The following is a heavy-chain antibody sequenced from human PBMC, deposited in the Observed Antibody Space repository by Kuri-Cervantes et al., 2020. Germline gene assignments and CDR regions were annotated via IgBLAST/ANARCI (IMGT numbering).Heavy chain of an antibody. CDR2: ISSSGSTI. D-gene: IGHD4-23*01. V-gene: IGHV3-11*04. J-gene: IGHJ4*02. CDR3: ARMIRTTVVTRDY. Sequence: GESLKISCAASGFTFSDYYMSWIRQAPGKGLEWVSYISSSGSTIYYADSVKGRFTISRDNAKSSLYLQMNSLRAEDTAVYYCARMIRTTVVTRDYWGQGTLVTVSS. CDR1: GFTFSDYY.